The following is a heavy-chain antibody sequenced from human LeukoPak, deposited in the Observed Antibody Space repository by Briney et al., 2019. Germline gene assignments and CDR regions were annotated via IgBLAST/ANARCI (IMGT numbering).Heavy chain of an antibody. Sequence: SETLSLTCTVSGVSISSHYWSWIRQPPGKGLEWIGYMFDSENTKDNPSLKSRITLSADTSKNQFSLRLSSVTAADTAVYYCATIKRGSIFGYFDFWGQGILVTVS. CDR2: MFDSENT. V-gene: IGHV4-59*11. CDR3: ATIKRGSIFGYFDF. J-gene: IGHJ4*02. CDR1: GVSISSHY. D-gene: IGHD5-18*01.